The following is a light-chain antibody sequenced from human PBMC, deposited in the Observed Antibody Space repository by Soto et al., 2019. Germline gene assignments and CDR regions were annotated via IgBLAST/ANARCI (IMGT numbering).Light chain of an antibody. CDR1: QSVTTR. V-gene: IGKV3-20*01. Sequence: ESAGGLALSTGERVTLSCRASQSVTTRLAWYQHKPGQAPTLLMSGASNRASGVPVRFSGSGSGTDFTLTITRLEPEDFALYYCQQYAGPPITFGLGTILEIK. CDR2: GAS. J-gene: IGKJ5*01. CDR3: QQYAGPPIT.